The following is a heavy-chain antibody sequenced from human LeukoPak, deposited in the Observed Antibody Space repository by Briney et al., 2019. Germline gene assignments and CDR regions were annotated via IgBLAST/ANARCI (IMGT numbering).Heavy chain of an antibody. J-gene: IGHJ5*02. CDR2: IRSKANSYAT. CDR1: GFTFSGSA. Sequence: GGSLRLSCAASGFTFSGSAMHWVRQASGKGLEWVGRIRSKANSYATAYAASVKGRFTISRDDSKNTAYLQMNSLKTEDTAVYYCTSLKYYDILTGHSTWGQGTLVTVSS. CDR3: TSLKYYDILTGHST. V-gene: IGHV3-73*01. D-gene: IGHD3-9*01.